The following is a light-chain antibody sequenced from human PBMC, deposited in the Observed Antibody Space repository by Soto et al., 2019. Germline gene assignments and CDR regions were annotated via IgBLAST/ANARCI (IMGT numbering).Light chain of an antibody. CDR3: LQDYNYPFT. CDR2: GAS. V-gene: IGKV1-6*01. CDR1: QGIGNG. J-gene: IGKJ4*01. Sequence: AIQMTQSPSSLSASVGDRVTITCRASQGIGNGLGWYQQKPGKAPKLLIYGASSLQSGVPSRFSGSGSGTDFTLTISSLQPEDFATYYCLQDYNYPFTFGGGTKVEIK.